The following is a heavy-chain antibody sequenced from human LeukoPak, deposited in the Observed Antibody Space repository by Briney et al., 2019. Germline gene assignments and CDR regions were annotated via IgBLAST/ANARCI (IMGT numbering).Heavy chain of an antibody. CDR3: ASMTTGAEYDY. V-gene: IGHV3-30*03. Sequence: PGGSLRLSCAASGFTFSRYAMHWVRQAPGKGLEWVAVISYDGSNKYYADSVKGRFTISRDNSKNTLYLQMNSLRAEDTAVYYCASMTTGAEYDYWGQGTLVTVSS. D-gene: IGHD4-17*01. J-gene: IGHJ4*02. CDR2: ISYDGSNK. CDR1: GFTFSRYA.